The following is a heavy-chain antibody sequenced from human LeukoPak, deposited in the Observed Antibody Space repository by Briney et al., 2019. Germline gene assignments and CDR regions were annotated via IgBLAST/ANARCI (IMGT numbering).Heavy chain of an antibody. Sequence: GGSLRLSCAASGFTFSSYGMNWVRQAPGKGLEWVSYISGSGNTMYYADSVKGRFTISRDNAKNSLYLQMNSLRAEDTAVYYCARVGSWEFDYWRQGTLVTVSS. V-gene: IGHV3-48*03. CDR1: GFTFSSYG. CDR2: ISGSGNTM. J-gene: IGHJ4*02. D-gene: IGHD1-26*01. CDR3: ARVGSWEFDY.